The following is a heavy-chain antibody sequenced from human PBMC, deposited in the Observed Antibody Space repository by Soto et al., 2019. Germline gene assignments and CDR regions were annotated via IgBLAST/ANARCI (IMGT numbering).Heavy chain of an antibody. CDR1: GYTFTNFG. J-gene: IGHJ4*02. CDR3: ARGGTPIIV. D-gene: IGHD2-21*02. V-gene: IGHV1-18*01. CDR2: ISAYNGNT. Sequence: QVQLVQSGAEVKKPGASVKVSCKTSGYTFTNFGLSWVRQAPGQGLEWMGWISAYNGNTNYAQNCKGRVTMTTDTATRTAYMELRCLRSNDAGVYYGARGGTPIIVWGEGTMAPVSS.